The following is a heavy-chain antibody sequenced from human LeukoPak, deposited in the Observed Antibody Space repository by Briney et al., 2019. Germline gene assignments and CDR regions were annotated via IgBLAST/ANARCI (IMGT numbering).Heavy chain of an antibody. CDR3: ARGRGSRTGFNGDYLDY. Sequence: SVKVSCKASGYTXSNYAINWVRQAPGQGLEWMGRITPILGLINYAQTFQGRVTISADKSTNTGYMEVTGLRSEDTAIYYCARGRGSRTGFNGDYLDYWGQGTLLTVSS. D-gene: IGHD3/OR15-3a*01. CDR2: ITPILGLI. CDR1: GYTXSNYA. V-gene: IGHV1-69*04. J-gene: IGHJ4*02.